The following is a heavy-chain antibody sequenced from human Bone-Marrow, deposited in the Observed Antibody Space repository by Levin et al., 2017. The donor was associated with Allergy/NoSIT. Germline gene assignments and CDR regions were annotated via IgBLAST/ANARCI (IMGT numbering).Heavy chain of an antibody. J-gene: IGHJ5*02. CDR2: ISATTTNI. Sequence: GESLKISCAASGFTFSDYSMNWVRQAPGKGLEWLSYISATTTNIYYADSVKGRFTISRDNAKNSLYLQMSSLRAEDTAVYYCARTAYGLEPHHWGQGTLVTVSS. CDR1: GFTFSDYS. CDR3: ARTAYGLEPHH. V-gene: IGHV3-48*04. D-gene: IGHD4-17*01.